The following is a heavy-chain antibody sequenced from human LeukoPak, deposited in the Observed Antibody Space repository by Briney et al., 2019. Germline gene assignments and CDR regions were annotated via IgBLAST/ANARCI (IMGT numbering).Heavy chain of an antibody. CDR2: IIHIFGTA. J-gene: IGHJ6*03. CDR3: ARGYYYFWGGYSSYYYYYMDV. V-gene: IGHV1-69*05. CDR1: GCTFSSYA. Sequence: SVKVSCKASGCTFSSYAISWVRQAPGQGLEWMGGIIHIFGTANYAQKFQGRVTIITEECKSTAYLELGSMRSEVTAVYYCARGYYYFWGGYSSYYYYYMDVWGKGTTVTVSS. D-gene: IGHD3-3*01.